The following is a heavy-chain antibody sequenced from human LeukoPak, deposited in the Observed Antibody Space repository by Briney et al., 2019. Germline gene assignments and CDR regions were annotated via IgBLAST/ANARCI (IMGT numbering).Heavy chain of an antibody. D-gene: IGHD2-2*01. J-gene: IGHJ3*02. V-gene: IGHV4-30-2*01. CDR3: ARDCSSTSCPYRDAFDI. Sequence: SQTLSLTCAVSGGSISSGGYSWSWIRQPPGKGLEWIGYIYHSGSTYYNPSLKSRVTISVDRSKNQFSLKLSSVTAADTAVYYCARDCSSTSCPYRDAFDIWGQGPMVTVSS. CDR2: IYHSGST. CDR1: GGSISSGGYS.